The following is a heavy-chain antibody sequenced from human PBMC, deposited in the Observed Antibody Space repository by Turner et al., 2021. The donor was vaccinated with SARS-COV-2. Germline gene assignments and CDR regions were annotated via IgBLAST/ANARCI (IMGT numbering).Heavy chain of an antibody. CDR3: ARVGIAAAGPTFYDYYYGMDV. Sequence: EVQLVESGGGLVQSGGSLRLSCASSGFTFSSYWMHWVRQAPGKGLVWVSRIKRDGSSTSYADSVKGRFTISRDDAKNTLYLQMNSLRAEDTAVYYCARVGIAAAGPTFYDYYYGMDVWGQGTTVTVS. J-gene: IGHJ6*02. D-gene: IGHD6-13*01. V-gene: IGHV3-74*01. CDR1: GFTFSSYW. CDR2: IKRDGSST.